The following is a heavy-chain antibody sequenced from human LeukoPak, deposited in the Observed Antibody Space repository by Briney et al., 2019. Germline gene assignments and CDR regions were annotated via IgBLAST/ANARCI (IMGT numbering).Heavy chain of an antibody. D-gene: IGHD4-23*01. CDR2: FDPEDGET. CDR3: ATPSGGNYYFDY. CDR1: GYTLTELS. J-gene: IGHJ4*02. V-gene: IGHV1-24*01. Sequence: GASVKVSCNVSGYTLTELSMHWVRQAPGKGLEWMGGFDPEDGETIYAQKFQGRVTMTEDTSTDTAYMELSSLRSEDTAVYYCATPSGGNYYFDYWGQGTLVTVSS.